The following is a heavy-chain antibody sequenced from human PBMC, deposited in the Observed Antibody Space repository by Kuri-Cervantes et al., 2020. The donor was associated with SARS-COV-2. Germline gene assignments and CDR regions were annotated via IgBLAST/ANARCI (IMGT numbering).Heavy chain of an antibody. J-gene: IGHJ4*01. CDR3: ARVHYYYYASGSLFDS. CDR1: GYTFTDYY. CDR2: VNPNSGGT. D-gene: IGHD3-10*01. Sequence: ASVKVSCKASGYTFTDYYLHWVRQAPGQGLEWMGWVNPNSGGTEYAQKFQGRLTMTRDTSITTAYLELRNLRSDDTALYFCARVHYYYYASGSLFDSWGQGTLVTVSS. V-gene: IGHV1-2*02.